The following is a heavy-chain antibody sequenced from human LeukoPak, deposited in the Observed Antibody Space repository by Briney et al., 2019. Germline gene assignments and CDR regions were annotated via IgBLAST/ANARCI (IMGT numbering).Heavy chain of an antibody. J-gene: IGHJ4*02. D-gene: IGHD3-3*01. CDR2: MNPNSGNI. CDR1: GYTFTSYD. V-gene: IGHV1-8*01. CDR3: ASSLRSLVKRAFDY. Sequence: ASVKVSCKASGYTFTSYDINWVRQATGHGLEWMGWMNPNSGNIFYAQKFQGRLTMTRNTSISTAYMELSSLRSEDTAVYYCASSLRSLVKRAFDYWGQGTLVTVSS.